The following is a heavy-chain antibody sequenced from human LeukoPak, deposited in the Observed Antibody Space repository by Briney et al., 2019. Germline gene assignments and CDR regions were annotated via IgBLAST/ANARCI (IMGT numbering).Heavy chain of an antibody. V-gene: IGHV3-23*01. CDR1: GFTVSTNY. D-gene: IGHD3-22*01. CDR2: ISGSGDNT. Sequence: GGSLRLSCAASGFTVSTNYMSWVRQAPGKGLEWVSGISGSGDNTYYADSVKGRFTISRDNSKNTLYVQVNSLGTEDTAAYYCAKGSYYDSSGSFYFDYWGQGTLVTVSS. J-gene: IGHJ4*02. CDR3: AKGSYYDSSGSFYFDY.